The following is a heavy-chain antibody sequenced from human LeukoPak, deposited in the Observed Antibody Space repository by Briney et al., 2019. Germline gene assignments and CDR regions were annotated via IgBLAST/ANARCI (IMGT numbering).Heavy chain of an antibody. D-gene: IGHD3-10*01. CDR3: PFYRGRAPYYYYYMDV. CDR2: IYQSGST. Sequence: PSETLSLTCTVSGYSISSGYDWGWIRQPPGQGLVWIGNIYQSGSTYYNPSLKSRVTISVDTSNNQFSLKLSSVTGADTPVYYCPFYRGRAPYYYYYMDVWGKGATGTVS. CDR1: GYSISSGYD. J-gene: IGHJ6*03. V-gene: IGHV4-38-2*02.